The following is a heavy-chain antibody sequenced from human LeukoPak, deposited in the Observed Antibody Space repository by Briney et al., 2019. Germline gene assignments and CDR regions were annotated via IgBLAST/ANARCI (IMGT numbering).Heavy chain of an antibody. J-gene: IGHJ4*02. D-gene: IGHD1-26*01. CDR2: MKEDGSEI. Sequence: GGSLRLSCPTSGFDFNVQTMNLVRQAPGKGLAWVTRMKEDGSEIYYVDSVKGRFTISRDNPKNSLYLQMNSLRAEDTAVYYCVRGGATGGRFENWGQGILVTVSS. CDR3: VRGGATGGRFEN. CDR1: GFDFNVQT. V-gene: IGHV3-7*01.